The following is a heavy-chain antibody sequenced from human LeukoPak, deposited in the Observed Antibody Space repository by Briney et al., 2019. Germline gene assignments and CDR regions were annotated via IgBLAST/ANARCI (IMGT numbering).Heavy chain of an antibody. V-gene: IGHV4-39*06. D-gene: IGHD3-3*01. Sequence: SETLSLTCTVSGGSISSSSYYWGWIRQPPGKGLEWIGSIYYSGSAYYNPSLKSRVTISVDMSKDQFPLKLSSVTAADTAMYYCVRDGSGYFNWFDPWGQGTLVTVSS. CDR1: GGSISSSSYY. CDR2: IYYSGSA. CDR3: VRDGSGYFNWFDP. J-gene: IGHJ5*02.